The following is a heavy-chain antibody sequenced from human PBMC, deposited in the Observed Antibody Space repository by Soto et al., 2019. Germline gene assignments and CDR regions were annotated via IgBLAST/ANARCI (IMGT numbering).Heavy chain of an antibody. V-gene: IGHV3-48*02. D-gene: IGHD1-26*01. Sequence: GGALRLSDAASGFTFSSYSMNWVRQAPGKGLEWVSYISSSSSTIYYADSVKGRFTISRDNAKNSLYLQMNSLRDEDTAVYYCASKWELLWYGMDVWGQGTTVTVSS. CDR2: ISSSSSTI. CDR1: GFTFSSYS. CDR3: ASKWELLWYGMDV. J-gene: IGHJ6*02.